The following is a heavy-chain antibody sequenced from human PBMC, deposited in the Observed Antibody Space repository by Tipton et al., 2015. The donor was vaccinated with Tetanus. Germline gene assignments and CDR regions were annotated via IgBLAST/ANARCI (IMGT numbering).Heavy chain of an antibody. Sequence: SLRLSCTTSGFPFDDYAMSWVRQAPEKGLEWVGVVRTRTYGETTEYAASVKGRFTISRDDSKSIAYLQMDSLKTEDTALYFCVRGALWSGYSGGSYWGQGTLVTVSS. D-gene: IGHD6-19*01. CDR3: VRGALWSGYSGGSY. CDR1: GFPFDDYA. V-gene: IGHV3-49*04. J-gene: IGHJ4*02. CDR2: VRTRTYGETT.